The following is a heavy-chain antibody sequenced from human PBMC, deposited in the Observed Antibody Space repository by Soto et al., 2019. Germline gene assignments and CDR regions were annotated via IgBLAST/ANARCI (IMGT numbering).Heavy chain of an antibody. D-gene: IGHD4-17*01. J-gene: IGHJ4*02. CDR3: AKRTSGTTWGESDY. V-gene: IGHV1-18*04. CDR2: ISGYSGNA. Sequence: QVHVVQSGAEVKRPGDSVKVSCKTSGYIFSDYGINWVRQAPGQGLEWMGWISGYSGNANLAQKFQGRVTMSRDTATRTAYMELRSLRSDDTAGYYCAKRTSGTTWGESDYWGQGTLVTVSS. CDR1: GYIFSDYG.